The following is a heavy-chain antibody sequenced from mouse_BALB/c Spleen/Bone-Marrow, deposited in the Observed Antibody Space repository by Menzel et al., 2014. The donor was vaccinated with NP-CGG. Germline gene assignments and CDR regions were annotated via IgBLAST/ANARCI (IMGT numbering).Heavy chain of an antibody. Sequence: VKLQESGAELAKPGASVKMSCKASGYTFTNYWMHWVKQRPGQGLEWIGYINPSTGYTEYNQKFKDKATLTADKSSSTAYMQLSSLTSEDSAVYYCARGKGNYDWGQGPTLTVSS. CDR3: ARGKGNYD. J-gene: IGHJ2*01. D-gene: IGHD2-1*01. V-gene: IGHV1-7*01. CDR1: GYTFTNYW. CDR2: INPSTGYT.